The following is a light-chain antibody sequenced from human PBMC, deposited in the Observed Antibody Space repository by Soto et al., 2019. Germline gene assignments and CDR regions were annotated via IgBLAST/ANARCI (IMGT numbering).Light chain of an antibody. J-gene: IGLJ3*02. CDR3: QSYDSSLSGWV. V-gene: IGLV1-40*01. CDR1: SSNIGAGYD. Sequence: QSVLTQPPSVSGAPGQRVTISCTGSSSNIGAGYDVHWYQQLLGTAPKLLIYGNSNRPSGVPDRFSGSKSGTSASLAITGLQAEYEADYYCQSYDSSLSGWVFGGGTKLTVL. CDR2: GNS.